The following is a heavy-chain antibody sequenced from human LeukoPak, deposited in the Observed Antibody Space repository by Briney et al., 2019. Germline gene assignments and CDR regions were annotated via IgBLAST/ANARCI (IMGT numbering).Heavy chain of an antibody. CDR1: GFTLSSYG. CDR3: AKDRIPRMMPIDY. CDR2: IRYDGSNK. D-gene: IGHD2-2*01. V-gene: IGHV3-30*02. Sequence: GGSLRLSCAASGFTLSSYGMHWVRQAPGKGLEWVAFIRYDGSNKYYADSVKGRFTISRDNSKNTLYLQMNSLRAEDTAVYYCAKDRIPRMMPIDYWGQGTLVTVSS. J-gene: IGHJ4*02.